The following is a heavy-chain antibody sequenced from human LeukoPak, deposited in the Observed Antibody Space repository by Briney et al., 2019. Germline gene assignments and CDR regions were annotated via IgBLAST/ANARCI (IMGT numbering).Heavy chain of an antibody. CDR1: GGSLSSSSYY. Sequence: SETLSLTRTVSGGSLSSSSYYWGWIRQPPGKGLEWIGSIYYSGSTYYNPSLKSRVTISVDTSKNQFSLKLSSVTAADTAVYYCARVGAGSIAAVASYWGQGTLVTVSS. V-gene: IGHV4-39*07. J-gene: IGHJ4*02. D-gene: IGHD6-13*01. CDR2: IYYSGST. CDR3: ARVGAGSIAAVASY.